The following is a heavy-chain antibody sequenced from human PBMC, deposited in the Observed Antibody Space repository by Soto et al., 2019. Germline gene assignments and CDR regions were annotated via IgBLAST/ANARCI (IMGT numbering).Heavy chain of an antibody. Sequence: SVKVSCKASGYDFTAYDINWVRQASVQGLEWMGWMNPINGATGTARRFQGRVSLSRNTATGTAYLELTSLRSDDTAVYYCGRGPSPRAPAGGTPYYYAMDVWGQGTTVTVSS. CDR1: GYDFTAYD. D-gene: IGHD6-13*01. CDR3: GRGPSPRAPAGGTPYYYAMDV. V-gene: IGHV1-8*02. J-gene: IGHJ6*02. CDR2: MNPINGAT.